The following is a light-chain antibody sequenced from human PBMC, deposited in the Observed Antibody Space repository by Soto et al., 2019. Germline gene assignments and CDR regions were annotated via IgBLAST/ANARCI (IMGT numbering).Light chain of an antibody. J-gene: IGKJ1*01. CDR3: QQYNSYWT. CDR2: DAS. V-gene: IGKV1-5*01. CDR1: QSISSW. Sequence: DIQMTQSPSTLSASVGDRVTITCRASQSISSWLAWYQQKPGKAPKLLIYDASSLESVVPSRFSGSGSGTEFTLTISSLQPVDFATYYCQQYNSYWTVGQGTKV.